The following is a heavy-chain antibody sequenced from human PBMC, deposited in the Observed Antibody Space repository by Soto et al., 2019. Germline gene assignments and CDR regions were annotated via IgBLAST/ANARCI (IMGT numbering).Heavy chain of an antibody. Sequence: SETLSLTCTVSGGSISSYYWSWIRQPPGKGLEWIGYIYYSGSTNYNPSLKSRVTISVDTSKNQFSLKLSSVTAADTAVYYCESNEGGYVFDYWGQGTLVTFSS. D-gene: IGHD3-22*01. CDR3: ESNEGGYVFDY. J-gene: IGHJ4*02. CDR1: GGSISSYY. V-gene: IGHV4-59*01. CDR2: IYYSGST.